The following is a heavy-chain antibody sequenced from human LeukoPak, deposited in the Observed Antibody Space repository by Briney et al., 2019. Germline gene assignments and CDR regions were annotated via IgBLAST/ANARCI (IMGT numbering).Heavy chain of an antibody. D-gene: IGHD3-22*01. J-gene: IGHJ3*02. Sequence: PSETLSLTCTVSGGSISSYYWSWIRQPPGKGLEWIGYIYYSGSTNYNPSLKSRVTISVYTSKNQFSLKLSSVTAADTTVYYCARERDYYDSSGYLLLDAFDIWGQGTMVTVSS. CDR2: IYYSGST. V-gene: IGHV4-59*01. CDR1: GGSISSYY. CDR3: ARERDYYDSSGYLLLDAFDI.